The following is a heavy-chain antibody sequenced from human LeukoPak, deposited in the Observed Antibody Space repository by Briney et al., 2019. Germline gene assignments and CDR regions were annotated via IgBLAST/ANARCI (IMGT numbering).Heavy chain of an antibody. J-gene: IGHJ2*01. CDR1: GFTFSSYS. D-gene: IGHD5-12*01. CDR2: IYYSGST. V-gene: IGHV4-39*07. Sequence: TGGSLRLSCAASGFTFSSYSMNWVRQPPGKGLEWIGSIYYSGSTYYNPSLKSRVTISVATSKNQFSLRLSSVTAVDTAVYYCARGGGGYSWYFDLWGRGTLVTVSS. CDR3: ARGGGGYSWYFDL.